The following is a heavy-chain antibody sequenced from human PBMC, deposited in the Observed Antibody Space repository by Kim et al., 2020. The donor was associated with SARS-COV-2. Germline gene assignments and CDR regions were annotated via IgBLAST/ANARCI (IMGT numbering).Heavy chain of an antibody. CDR3: ASPTGYGSGT. D-gene: IGHD3-10*01. J-gene: IGHJ5*02. CDR2: SYI. Sequence: SYIDYAESVKDRFTISRDNAKNSLYLQMNSRRAEDTAVYYCASPTGYGSGTWGQGTLVTVSS. V-gene: IGHV3-21*01.